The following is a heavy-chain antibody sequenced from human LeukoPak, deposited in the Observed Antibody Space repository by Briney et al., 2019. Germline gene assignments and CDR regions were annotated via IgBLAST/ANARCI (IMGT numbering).Heavy chain of an antibody. CDR2: ISYDGSNK. CDR3: ARDRYDILTGYYDYYYYCGMDV. D-gene: IGHD3-9*01. V-gene: IGHV3-30-3*01. CDR1: GFTFSSYA. Sequence: GGSLRLSCAASGFTFSSYAMHWVRQAPGKGLEWVAVISYDGSNKYYADSVKGRFTISRDNSKNTLYPQMNSLRAEDTAVYYCARDRYDILTGYYDYYYYCGMDVWGQGTTVTVSS. J-gene: IGHJ6*02.